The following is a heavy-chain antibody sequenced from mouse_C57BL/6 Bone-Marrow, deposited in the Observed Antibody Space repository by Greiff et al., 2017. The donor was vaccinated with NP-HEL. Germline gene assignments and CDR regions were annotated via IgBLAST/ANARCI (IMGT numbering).Heavy chain of an antibody. CDR2: IDPSDSYT. CDR3: ARWPFDY. CDR1: GYTFTSYW. V-gene: IGHV1-50*01. J-gene: IGHJ2*01. Sequence: QVQLKQSGAELVKPGASVKLSCKASGYTFTSYWMQWVKQRPGQGLEWIGEIDPSDSYTNYNQKFKGKATLTVDTSSSTAYMQLSSLTSEDSAVYYCARWPFDYWGQGTTLTVSP.